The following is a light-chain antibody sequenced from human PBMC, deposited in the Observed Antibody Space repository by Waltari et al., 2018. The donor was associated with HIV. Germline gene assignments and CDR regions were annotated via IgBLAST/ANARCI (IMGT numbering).Light chain of an antibody. CDR2: EVS. V-gene: IGLV2-14*01. Sequence: QSALTQPASVSGSPGQSITISCTGTSSDVGGYDYVSWYQQHPGKAPKLMIYEVSSRPSRISHRFSGSKSGNTASLTISGLQAEDEADYYCSSYTSSSTPVVFGGGTKLTVL. CDR3: SSYTSSSTPVV. J-gene: IGLJ2*01. CDR1: SSDVGGYDY.